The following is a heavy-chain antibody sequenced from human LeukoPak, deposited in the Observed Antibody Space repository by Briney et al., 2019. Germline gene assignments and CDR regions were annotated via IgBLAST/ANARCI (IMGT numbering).Heavy chain of an antibody. CDR3: ATTGYSSHWEYY. V-gene: IGHV5-51*01. CDR2: INPGDSDT. CDR1: GYSLTSYW. Sequence: GESLKISCKVSGYSLTSYWIGWARQMPGKGLEWIGIINPGDSDTRYSPSFQGQVTISVDKSITTAYLQWSSLEFSDTAMYYCATTGYSSHWEYYWGQGTLVTVSS. J-gene: IGHJ4*02. D-gene: IGHD6-13*01.